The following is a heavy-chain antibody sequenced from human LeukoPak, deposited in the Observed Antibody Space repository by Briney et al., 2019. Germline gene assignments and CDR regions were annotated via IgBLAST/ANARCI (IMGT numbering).Heavy chain of an antibody. Sequence: GGSLRLSCAASGFTFSSCGFNWVRQAPGKGLEWVSSIGPTGTDRYYADSDRGRFTISRDNAKNSMYLQMDSLRDEDTAVYYCATETIGRHYDYWGQGTLRTVSS. CDR3: ATETIGRHYDY. CDR1: GFTFSSCG. J-gene: IGHJ4*02. CDR2: IGPTGTDR. D-gene: IGHD1-14*01. V-gene: IGHV3-21*01.